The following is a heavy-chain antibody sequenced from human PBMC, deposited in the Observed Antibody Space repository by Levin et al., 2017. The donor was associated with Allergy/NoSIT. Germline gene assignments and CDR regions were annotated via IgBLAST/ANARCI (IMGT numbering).Heavy chain of an antibody. CDR3: ARGPPDYGDDGIFDY. V-gene: IGHV1-2*02. CDR2: INPNSGGT. D-gene: IGHD4-17*01. Sequence: ASVKVSCKASGYTFTGYYMHWVRQAPGQGLEWMGWINPNSGGTNYAQKFQGRVTMTRDTSISTAYMELSRLRSDDTAVYYCARGPPDYGDDGIFDYWGQGTLVTVSS. J-gene: IGHJ4*02. CDR1: GYTFTGYY.